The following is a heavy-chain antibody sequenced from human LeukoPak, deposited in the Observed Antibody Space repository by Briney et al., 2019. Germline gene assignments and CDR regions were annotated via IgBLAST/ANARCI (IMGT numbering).Heavy chain of an antibody. CDR2: INPNSGGT. CDR1: GYTFTGYY. Sequence: GASVKVSCKASGYTFTGYYMHWVRQAPGQGLEWMGRINPNSGGTNYAQKFQGRVTMTRDTSASTAYMELSSLRSEDTAVYYCARGEGAWLAPYGIDYWGQGTLVTVSS. J-gene: IGHJ4*02. V-gene: IGHV1-2*06. CDR3: ARGEGAWLAPYGIDY. D-gene: IGHD6-19*01.